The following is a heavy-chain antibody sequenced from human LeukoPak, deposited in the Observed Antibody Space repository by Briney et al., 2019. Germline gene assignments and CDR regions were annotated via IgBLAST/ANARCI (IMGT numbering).Heavy chain of an antibody. V-gene: IGHV4-34*01. CDR1: GGSFSGYY. J-gene: IGHJ6*03. Sequence: SETLSLTCAVYGGSFSGYYWSWIRQPPGKGLEWIGEINHSGSTNYNSSLKSRVTISVDTSKNQFSLKLSSVTAADTAVYYCARGAVTKYYYYYMDVWGKGTTVTVSS. D-gene: IGHD4-17*01. CDR3: ARGAVTKYYYYYMDV. CDR2: INHSGST.